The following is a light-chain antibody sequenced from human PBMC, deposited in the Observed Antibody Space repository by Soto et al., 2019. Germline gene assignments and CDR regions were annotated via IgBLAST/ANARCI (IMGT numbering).Light chain of an antibody. Sequence: EIVLTQSPGTLSLSPGERATLSCRASQSVSSNYLAWYQQQPRQAPRLIIYGVSSRATSIPDGCRSSGSERDYSLTISRREHEDVSVFYCQRYDNTPFTFGQGTKLEIK. V-gene: IGKV3-20*01. J-gene: IGKJ2*01. CDR1: QSVSSNY. CDR3: QRYDNTPFT. CDR2: GVS.